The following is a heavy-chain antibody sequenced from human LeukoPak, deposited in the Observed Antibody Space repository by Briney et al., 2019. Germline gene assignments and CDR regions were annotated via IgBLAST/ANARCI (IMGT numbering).Heavy chain of an antibody. J-gene: IGHJ3*02. D-gene: IGHD2-15*01. V-gene: IGHV5-51*01. Sequence: GESLKISCKGSGYSFPNYWVAWVRQMPGKGLEWMGITHPGNSDTRYSPSFQGQVTISADKSISTAYLQWNNLKASDTAMYYCAGQDIVVVATTTRAFDIWGQGTMVTVSS. CDR1: GYSFPNYW. CDR3: AGQDIVVVATTTRAFDI. CDR2: THPGNSDT.